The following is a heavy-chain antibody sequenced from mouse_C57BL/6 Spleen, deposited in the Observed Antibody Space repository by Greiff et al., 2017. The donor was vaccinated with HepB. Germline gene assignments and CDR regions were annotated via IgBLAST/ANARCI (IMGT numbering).Heavy chain of an antibody. CDR1: GFTFSDYY. J-gene: IGHJ2*01. V-gene: IGHV5-16*01. Sequence: EVQRVESEGGLVQPGSSMKLSCTASGFTFSDYYMAWVRQVPEKGLEWVANINYDGSSTYYLDSLKSRFIISRDNAKNILYLQMSSLKSEDTATYYCARVGTLYYFDYWGQGTTLTVSS. CDR3: ARVGTLYYFDY. D-gene: IGHD4-1*01. CDR2: INYDGSST.